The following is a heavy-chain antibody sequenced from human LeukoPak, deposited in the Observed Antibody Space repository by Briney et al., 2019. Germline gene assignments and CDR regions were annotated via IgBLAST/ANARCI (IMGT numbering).Heavy chain of an antibody. CDR1: GGIFSNYV. D-gene: IGHD5-12*01. V-gene: IGHV1-69*13. CDR3: ATESWYAGYAHYFDY. CDR2: IIPIFDTT. Sequence: GASVKVSCKASGGIFSNYVISWVRQAPGQGLEWMGGIIPIFDTTIYAQTFQGRVTMTADDSTSTAYMELSSLTSEDTAVYYCATESWYAGYAHYFDYWGRGTLVTVSS. J-gene: IGHJ4*02.